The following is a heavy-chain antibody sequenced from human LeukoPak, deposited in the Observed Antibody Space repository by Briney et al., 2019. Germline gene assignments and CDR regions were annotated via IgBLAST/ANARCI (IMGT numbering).Heavy chain of an antibody. CDR1: GFTFSSYS. Sequence: GGSLRLSCAASGFTFSSYSMNWVRQAPGKGLEWVSYISSSSSTIYYADSVKGRFTISRDNAKNSLYLQMNSLRAEDTAVYYCARDPRSGGSPSYYMDVWGKGTTVTVSS. J-gene: IGHJ6*03. D-gene: IGHD2-15*01. CDR2: ISSSSSTI. V-gene: IGHV3-48*04. CDR3: ARDPRSGGSPSYYMDV.